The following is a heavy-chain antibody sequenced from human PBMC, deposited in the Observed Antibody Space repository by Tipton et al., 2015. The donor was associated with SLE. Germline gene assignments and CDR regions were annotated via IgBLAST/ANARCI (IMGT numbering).Heavy chain of an antibody. D-gene: IGHD1-14*01. J-gene: IGHJ4*02. CDR2: IYYSGST. V-gene: IGHV4-39*07. Sequence: TLSLTCTVSGGSISSSSYYWGWIRQPPGKGLEWIGSIYYSGSTNYNPSLKSRVTISVDTSKNQFSLKLSSVTAADTAVYYCARGPSITYFDYWGQETLVTVSS. CDR3: ARGPSITYFDY. CDR1: GGSISSSSYY.